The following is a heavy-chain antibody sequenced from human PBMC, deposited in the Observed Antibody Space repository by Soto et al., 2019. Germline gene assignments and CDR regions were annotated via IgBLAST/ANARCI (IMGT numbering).Heavy chain of an antibody. J-gene: IGHJ3*02. CDR1: GYRFASYW. CDR2: IYPGDSDT. CDR3: ESRIKYSSSSDAFDI. V-gene: IGHV5-51*01. D-gene: IGHD6-6*01. Sequence: ESLKVSCEGSGYRFASYWIGWVRQMPGKGLEWMGIIYPGDSDTRYSPSFQGQVTISADKSISTAYLQWSRLKASDTAMYYCESRIKYSSSSDAFDIWGQGTMVTVSS.